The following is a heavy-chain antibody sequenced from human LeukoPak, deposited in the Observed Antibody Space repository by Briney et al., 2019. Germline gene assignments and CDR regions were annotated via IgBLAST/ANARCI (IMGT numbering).Heavy chain of an antibody. CDR1: GFTFSSYW. Sequence: GGSLRLSCAASGFTFSSYWMHWVRQAPGKGLVWVSRINNDGRSTNYADSVKGRFTISRDNAKNTLYLQMNSLRAEDTAVYYCARQYYFDSSGSPCFDYWGQGALVTVSS. CDR3: ARQYYFDSSGSPCFDY. J-gene: IGHJ4*02. CDR2: INNDGRST. D-gene: IGHD3-22*01. V-gene: IGHV3-74*01.